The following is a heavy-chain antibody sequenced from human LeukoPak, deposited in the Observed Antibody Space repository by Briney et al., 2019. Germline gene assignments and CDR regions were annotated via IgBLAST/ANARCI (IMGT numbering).Heavy chain of an antibody. D-gene: IGHD1-26*01. CDR2: SYYSGST. CDR3: ARHEYSGSYYGLSWFDP. Sequence: SETLSLTCTVSGGSISSSGYYWGWIRQPPGKGLEWIASSYYSGSTYYHPSLKSRVTISVHTSKNQLSLQLSSLTAADTAVYYCARHEYSGSYYGLSWFDPWGQGTLVTVSS. J-gene: IGHJ5*02. CDR1: GGSISSSGYY. V-gene: IGHV4-39*01.